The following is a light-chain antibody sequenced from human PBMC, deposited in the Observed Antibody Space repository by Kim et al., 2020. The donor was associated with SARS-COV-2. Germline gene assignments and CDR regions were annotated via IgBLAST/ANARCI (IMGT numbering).Light chain of an antibody. CDR2: ETS. CDR1: QSVSSN. Sequence: VSPEERATLSCRASQSVSSNLAWYQQKPGQTPRLLIYETSTRATGIPARFSGSGSGTEFTLTISSLQSEDFAVYYCQHYNIWPITLGQGTRLEIK. J-gene: IGKJ5*01. CDR3: QHYNIWPIT. V-gene: IGKV3-15*01.